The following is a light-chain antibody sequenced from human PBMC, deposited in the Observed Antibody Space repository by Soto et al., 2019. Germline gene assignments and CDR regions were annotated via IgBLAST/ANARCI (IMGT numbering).Light chain of an antibody. CDR1: QSVSSN. J-gene: IGKJ4*01. CDR3: QQYNNWPPLT. CDR2: AAS. Sequence: EIVMTQSPATLSVSPGEGATLSCRASQSVSSNLAWYQQKPGQAPRLLIYAASTRATGIPARFSGSGSVTEFTLTITSLQSEDFAVYYCQQYNNWPPLTFGGGTKVEIK. V-gene: IGKV3-15*01.